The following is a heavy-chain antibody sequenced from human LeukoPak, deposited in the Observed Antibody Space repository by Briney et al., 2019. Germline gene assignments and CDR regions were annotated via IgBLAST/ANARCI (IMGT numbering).Heavy chain of an antibody. CDR2: IYSGGST. V-gene: IGHV3-53*01. CDR1: GFTIRSNY. CDR3: ARDSLYGDYFDY. Sequence: PGGSLRLSCAASGFTIRSNYMSWVRQAPGKGLEWVSVIYSGGSTYYADSVKGRFTISRDNSKNTLYLQMNSLRAEDTAVYYCARDSLYGDYFDYWGQGTLVTVSS. J-gene: IGHJ4*02. D-gene: IGHD4-17*01.